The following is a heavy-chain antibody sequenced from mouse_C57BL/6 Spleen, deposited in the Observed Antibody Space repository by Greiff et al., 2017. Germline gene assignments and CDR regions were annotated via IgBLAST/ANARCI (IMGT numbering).Heavy chain of an antibody. Sequence: EVKLQESGPELVKPGASVKISCKASGYSFTDYNMNWVKQSHGKSLEWIGVINPNYGTTSYNQKFKGKATLTVDQSSSTAYKQLNSLTSEASADYYCARGGDKGGGWYFDVWGTGTTVTVSS. CDR2: INPNYGTT. CDR1: GYSFTDYN. V-gene: IGHV1-39*01. D-gene: IGHD3-3*01. CDR3: ARGGDKGGGWYFDV. J-gene: IGHJ1*03.